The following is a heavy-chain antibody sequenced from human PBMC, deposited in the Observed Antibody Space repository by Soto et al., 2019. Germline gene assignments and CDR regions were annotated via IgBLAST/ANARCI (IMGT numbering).Heavy chain of an antibody. J-gene: IGHJ5*02. CDR1: GFTFSSYG. D-gene: IGHD6-19*01. V-gene: IGHV3-33*01. CDR3: ARSGEWLRLGWFDP. Sequence: QVQLVESGGGVVQPGRSLRLSCAASGFTFSSYGMHWVRQAPGKGLEWVAVIWYDGSNKYYADSVKGRFTISRDNSKNTLYLQMNSLRAEDTDVYYGARSGEWLRLGWFDPWGQGTLVTVSS. CDR2: IWYDGSNK.